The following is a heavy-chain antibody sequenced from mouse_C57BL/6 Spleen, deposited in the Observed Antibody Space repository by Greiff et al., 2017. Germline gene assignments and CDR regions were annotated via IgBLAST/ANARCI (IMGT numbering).Heavy chain of an antibody. CDR2: IWRGGST. V-gene: IGHV2-5*01. D-gene: IGHD2-2*01. CDR3: ASIYYGYDDGVYAMDY. CDR1: GFSLTSYG. J-gene: IGHJ4*01. Sequence: VHLVESGPGLVQPSQSLSITCTASGFSLTSYGVHWVRQSPGQGLEWLGVIWRGGSTDYNAAFMSRLSITKDNSKSQVFSKMNSLQADDTALYYWASIYYGYDDGVYAMDYWGQGTPVTVSS.